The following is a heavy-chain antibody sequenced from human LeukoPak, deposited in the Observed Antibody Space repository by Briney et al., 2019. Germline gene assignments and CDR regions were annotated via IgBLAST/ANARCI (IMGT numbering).Heavy chain of an antibody. J-gene: IGHJ4*02. V-gene: IGHV1-69*04. CDR3: AREGRGSASDN. CDR2: IIPILGIA. CDR1: GGTFSSYA. Sequence: ASVKVSCKASGGTFSSYAISWVRQAPGQGLEWMGRIIPILGIANYAQKFQGRVTITADKSTSTAYMELSSLRSEDTTVYYCAREGRGSASDNWGQGTLVTVSS.